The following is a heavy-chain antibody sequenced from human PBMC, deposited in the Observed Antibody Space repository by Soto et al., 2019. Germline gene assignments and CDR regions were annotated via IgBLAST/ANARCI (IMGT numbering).Heavy chain of an antibody. CDR3: ARHMYHCSCGSCYHLFDY. CDR1: GGSISSSSYY. Sequence: QLQLQESGPGLVKPSETLSLTCTVSGGSISSSSYYWGWIRQPPGKGLEWIGSIYYSGSTYYNPSLKSRVTISVDTSKNQFSLKLSSVTAADTAVYYCARHMYHCSCGSCYHLFDYWGQGTLVTVSS. J-gene: IGHJ4*02. CDR2: IYYSGST. V-gene: IGHV4-39*01. D-gene: IGHD2-15*01.